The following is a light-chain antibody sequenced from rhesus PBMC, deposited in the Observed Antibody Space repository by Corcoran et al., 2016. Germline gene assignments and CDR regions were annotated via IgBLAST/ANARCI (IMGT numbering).Light chain of an antibody. CDR3: QHAYGTPFT. J-gene: IGKJ3*01. CDR2: QAS. CDR1: ENVNNY. Sequence: DIQMTQSPSSLSASVGDSVPITCRASENVNNYLNWYQQKPGKAPKRLIYQASTLQNGVPSRFSGSGSGTDYTCNISSLQPEEVAMYYCQHAYGTPFTFGPGTKLDIK. V-gene: IGKV1-74*01.